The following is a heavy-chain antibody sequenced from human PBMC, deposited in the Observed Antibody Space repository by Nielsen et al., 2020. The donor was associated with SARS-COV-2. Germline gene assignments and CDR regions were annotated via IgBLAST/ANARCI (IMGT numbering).Heavy chain of an antibody. J-gene: IGHJ4*02. V-gene: IGHV3-21*01. D-gene: IGHD5-24*01. CDR3: ARDRDGYNSGIGFD. CDR1: GFTFSSYS. CDR2: ISSSSSYI. Sequence: GESLKISCAASGFTFSSYSMNWVRQAPGKGLEWVSSISSSSSYIYYADSVKGSFTISRDNAKNSLYLQMNSLRAEYTAVYYFARDRDGYNSGIGFDWGQGTLVTVSS.